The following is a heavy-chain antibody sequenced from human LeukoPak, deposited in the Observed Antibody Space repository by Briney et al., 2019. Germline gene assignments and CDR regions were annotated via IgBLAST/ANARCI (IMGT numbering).Heavy chain of an antibody. CDR2: ISWNSGSI. V-gene: IGHV3-9*03. J-gene: IGHJ5*02. CDR1: GFTFDDYA. Sequence: GGSLRLSCAASGFTFDDYAMHWVRQAPGKGLEWVSGISWNSGSIGYADSVKGRFTISRDNAKNSLYLQMNSLRAEDMALYYCVRDYGDYVGWFDPWGQGTLVTVSS. D-gene: IGHD4-17*01. CDR3: VRDYGDYVGWFDP.